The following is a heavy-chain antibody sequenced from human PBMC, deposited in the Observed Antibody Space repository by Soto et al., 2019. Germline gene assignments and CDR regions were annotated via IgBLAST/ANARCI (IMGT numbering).Heavy chain of an antibody. J-gene: IGHJ1*01. CDR1: GFNFARFG. CDR2: ISRDGRGE. Sequence: GSLRLSCVGSGFNFARFGIQWIRQAPGKGLESVASISRDGRGEAFADSVKGRFAISRDNTKNTVYLQMTGLRSDDTAFYYCGKEENQNYDVDHWGQGTLVTVSS. D-gene: IGHD3-3*01. CDR3: GKEENQNYDVDH. V-gene: IGHV3-30*18.